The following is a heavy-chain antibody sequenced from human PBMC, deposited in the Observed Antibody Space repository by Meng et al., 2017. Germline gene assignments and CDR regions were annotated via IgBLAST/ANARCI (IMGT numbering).Heavy chain of an antibody. D-gene: IGHD4-17*01. V-gene: IGHV1-69*06. J-gene: IGHJ5*02. CDR2: IIPIFGTA. CDR1: GGTFSSYA. CDR3: ARDRSRLSTVTLLFDP. Sequence: QGLLVQCWGGVRKPGSSVKVSCKASGGTFSSYAISWVRQAPGQGLEWMGGIIPIFGTANYAQKFQGRVTITADKSTSTAYMELSSLRSEDTAVYYCARDRSRLSTVTLLFDPWGQGTLVTVSS.